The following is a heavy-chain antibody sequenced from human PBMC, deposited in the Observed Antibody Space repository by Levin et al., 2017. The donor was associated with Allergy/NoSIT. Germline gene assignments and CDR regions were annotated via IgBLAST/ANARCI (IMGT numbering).Heavy chain of an antibody. D-gene: IGHD1-26*01. J-gene: IGHJ4*02. CDR3: ARDRAIVGATPPDY. V-gene: IGHV3-30*04. Sequence: GESLKISCAASGFTFSSYAMHWVRQAPGKGLEWVAVISYDGSNKYYADSVKGRFTISRDNSKNTLYLQMNSLRAEDTAVYYCARDRAIVGATPPDYWGQGTLVTVSS. CDR1: GFTFSSYA. CDR2: ISYDGSNK.